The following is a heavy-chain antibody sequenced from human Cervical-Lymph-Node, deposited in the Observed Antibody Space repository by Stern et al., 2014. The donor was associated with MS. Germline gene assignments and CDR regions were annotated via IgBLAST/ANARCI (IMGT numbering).Heavy chain of an antibody. V-gene: IGHV3-11*01. D-gene: IGHD2-21*01. CDR2: ISSNGRIL. J-gene: IGHJ4*02. Sequence: VQLVESGGGLVKPGGSLRLSCAASGFIFSDFYMSWIRQVPGKSLEWISHISSNGRILPYADFVQGRFAVSRDNSNNLLYLDMTSLTAEDTAIYYCAKDHSDCGDDCYPFDSGGQGPLVTVSS. CDR1: GFIFSDFY. CDR3: AKDHSDCGDDCYPFDS.